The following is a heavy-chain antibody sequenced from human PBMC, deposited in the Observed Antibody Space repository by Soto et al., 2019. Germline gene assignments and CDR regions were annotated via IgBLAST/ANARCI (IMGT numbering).Heavy chain of an antibody. CDR2: ISYDGGNK. D-gene: IGHD1-20*01. CDR3: AREVYNWNPGYFDY. CDR1: GFTFSSYA. V-gene: IGHV3-30-3*01. Sequence: PGGSLRLSCAASGFTFSSYAMHWVRQAPGKGLEWVAVISYDGGNKYYADSVKGRFTISRDNSKNTLYLQMNSLRAEDTAVYYCAREVYNWNPGYFDYWGQGTLVTVSS. J-gene: IGHJ4*02.